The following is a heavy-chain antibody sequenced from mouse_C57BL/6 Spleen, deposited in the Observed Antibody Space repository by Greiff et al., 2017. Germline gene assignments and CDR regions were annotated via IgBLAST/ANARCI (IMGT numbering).Heavy chain of an antibody. V-gene: IGHV1-50*01. CDR3: ARSGGYAWFAY. D-gene: IGHD2-2*01. Sequence: VQLQQPGAELVKPGASVKLSCKASGYTFTSYWMQWVKQRPGQGLEWIGEIDPSDSYTNYNQKFKGKATLTVGTSSSTAYMQLSSLTSEDSAVYYCARSGGYAWFAYWGQGTLVTVSA. J-gene: IGHJ3*01. CDR1: GYTFTSYW. CDR2: IDPSDSYT.